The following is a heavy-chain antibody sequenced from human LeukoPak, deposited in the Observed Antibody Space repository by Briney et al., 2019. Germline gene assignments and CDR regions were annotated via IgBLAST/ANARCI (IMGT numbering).Heavy chain of an antibody. Sequence: SQTLSLTCSVSGGSISSGTYYWSWIRQPAGKGLEWIGRINTSGTTNYDPSLKSRVTISVDTSRNQFSLKLSSVTAADTAVYYCAREKTPHYMVRNAFDIWGQGTMVTVSS. CDR2: INTSGTT. CDR1: GGSISSGTYY. V-gene: IGHV4-61*02. CDR3: AREKTPHYMVRNAFDI. J-gene: IGHJ3*02. D-gene: IGHD3-10*01.